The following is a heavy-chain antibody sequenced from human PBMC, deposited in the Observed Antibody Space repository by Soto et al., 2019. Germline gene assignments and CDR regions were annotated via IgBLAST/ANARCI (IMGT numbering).Heavy chain of an antibody. V-gene: IGHV3-30-3*01. Sequence: SGGGVVQPGRSLRLSCAASGFTFSYHALNWVRQAPGKGLEWVAVISYDGDNKYIAESVKGRFTISRDNSKNTVSLQMNSLRAEDTAMYFCARGTTTAAFSAMDVWGQGTTVTVSS. CDR2: ISYDGDNK. D-gene: IGHD2-2*01. J-gene: IGHJ6*02. CDR1: GFTFSYHA. CDR3: ARGTTTAAFSAMDV.